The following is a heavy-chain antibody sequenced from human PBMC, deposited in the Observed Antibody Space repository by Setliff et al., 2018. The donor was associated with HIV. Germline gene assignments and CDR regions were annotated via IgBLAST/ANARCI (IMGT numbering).Heavy chain of an antibody. D-gene: IGHD2-15*01. J-gene: IGHJ3*02. CDR1: GGSISSSSYY. CDR2: IYTSGST. V-gene: IGHV4-61*02. CDR3: AREHCSGGSCNGFDI. Sequence: PSETLSLICTVSGGSISSSSYYWSWIRQPAGKGLEWIGRIYTSGSTNYNPSLKSRVTISLDTSRNQFSLKLGSVTAADTAMYYCAREHCSGGSCNGFDIWGQGTMVTVSS.